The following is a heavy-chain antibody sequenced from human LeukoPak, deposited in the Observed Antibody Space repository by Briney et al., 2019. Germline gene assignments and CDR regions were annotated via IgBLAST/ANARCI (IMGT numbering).Heavy chain of an antibody. CDR2: ISSSGSTI. CDR3: ARDPGSGYEEHFDY. CDR1: GFTFSSYE. V-gene: IGHV3-48*03. D-gene: IGHD5-12*01. Sequence: GGSLRLSCAASGFTFSSYEMNWVRQAPGKGLEWVSYISSSGSTIYYADSVKGRFTISRDNAKDSLYLQMNSLRAEDTAVYYCARDPGSGYEEHFDYWGQGTLVTVSS. J-gene: IGHJ4*02.